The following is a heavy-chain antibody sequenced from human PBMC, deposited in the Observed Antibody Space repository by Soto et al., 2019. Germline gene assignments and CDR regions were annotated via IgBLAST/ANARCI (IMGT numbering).Heavy chain of an antibody. J-gene: IGHJ4*02. Sequence: QVQQQESGPGLLKPFETLSLACSVSGVSISSYHWSWIRQPAGKGLEWIGRMYSTGNTNYNPSLKSRVTVSIDTSKNQFFLRLNSVTAADSAVYYFAREFGDNWNDEAYWGQGTAFTVSS. CDR2: MYSTGNT. D-gene: IGHD1-1*01. CDR1: GVSISSYH. V-gene: IGHV4-4*07. CDR3: AREFGDNWNDEAY.